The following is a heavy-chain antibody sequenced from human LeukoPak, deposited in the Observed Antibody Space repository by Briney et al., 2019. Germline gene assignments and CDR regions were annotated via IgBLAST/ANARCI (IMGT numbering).Heavy chain of an antibody. V-gene: IGHV3-9*01. CDR2: ISWNSGSI. CDR3: AKGPTYYYDSSGYYFDY. Sequence: GRSLRLSCAASGFTFDDYAMHWVRQAPGKGLEWVSGISWNSGSIGYADSVKGRFTISRDNAKNSLYLQMNSLRAEDTALYYCAKGPTYYYDSSGYYFDYWGQGTLVTVSS. D-gene: IGHD3-22*01. J-gene: IGHJ4*02. CDR1: GFTFDDYA.